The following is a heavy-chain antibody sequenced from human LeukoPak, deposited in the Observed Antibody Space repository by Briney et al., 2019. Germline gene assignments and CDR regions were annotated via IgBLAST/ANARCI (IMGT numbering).Heavy chain of an antibody. CDR3: ARWYSSGWYEDAFDI. V-gene: IGHV3-7*01. D-gene: IGHD6-19*01. J-gene: IGHJ3*02. Sequence: GGSLRLSCAASGFTFSSYWMSWVRQAPGKGLEWVANIKQDGSEKYYVDSVKGRFTISRDNAKNSLYLQMNSLRAEDTAVYYCARWYSSGWYEDAFDIWGQGTMVTVSS. CDR1: GFTFSSYW. CDR2: IKQDGSEK.